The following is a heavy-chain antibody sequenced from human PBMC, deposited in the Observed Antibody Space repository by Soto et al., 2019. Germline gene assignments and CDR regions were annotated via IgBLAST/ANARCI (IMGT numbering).Heavy chain of an antibody. CDR2: ISAYNGNT. D-gene: IGHD3-22*01. CDR1: GYTFTSYG. J-gene: IGHJ3*02. V-gene: IGHV1-18*04. Sequence: GASVKVSCKASGYTFTSYGISWVRQAPGQGLEWMGWISAYNGNTNYAQKLQGRVTMTTDTSTSTAYMELSSLRSEDTAVYYCVRTLGEYYYDSCGYYRPDAFDIWGQGTMVTVSS. CDR3: VRTLGEYYYDSCGYYRPDAFDI.